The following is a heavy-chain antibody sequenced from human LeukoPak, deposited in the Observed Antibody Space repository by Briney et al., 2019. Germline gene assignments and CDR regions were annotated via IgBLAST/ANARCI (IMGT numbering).Heavy chain of an antibody. CDR2: IWYDGSNK. V-gene: IGHV3-33*01. CDR3: ARSHYDFWSDGY. Sequence: PGGSLRLSCAASGFTFSIYGMHWVRQAPGKGLEWVALIWYDGSNKYYADSVKGRFTISRDNAKNSLYLQMNSLRAEDTAVYYCARSHYDFWSDGYWGQGTLVTVSS. D-gene: IGHD3-3*01. J-gene: IGHJ4*02. CDR1: GFTFSIYG.